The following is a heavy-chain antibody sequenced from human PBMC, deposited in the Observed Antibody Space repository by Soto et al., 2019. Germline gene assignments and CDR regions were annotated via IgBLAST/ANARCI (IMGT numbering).Heavy chain of an antibody. J-gene: IGHJ4*01. CDR2: IYPYDSDT. CDR3: ARHLVGSTRGNLDY. D-gene: IGHD2-2*01. V-gene: IGHV5-51*01. CDR1: GYSFTSYW. Sequence: GGSLNISCKTSGYSFTSYWIGWVRQMPGKGMEWMGNIYPYDSDTRYSPSFQGQVTISADTSITTAYLQWSGLRASDTAMYFCARHLVGSTRGNLDYWGQGTLVNVS.